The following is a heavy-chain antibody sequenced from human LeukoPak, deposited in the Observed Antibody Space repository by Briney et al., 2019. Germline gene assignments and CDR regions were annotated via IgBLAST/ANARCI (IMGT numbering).Heavy chain of an antibody. J-gene: IGHJ6*02. CDR3: AKYCTGGSCYRGLDV. D-gene: IGHD2-15*01. Sequence: GGSLRLSCSASGFTLSAYGMNWVRQAPGKGLEWVSAITSTTFYADSVKGRFTISRDNSENTLYLQINSLRAEDTAIYYCAKYCTGGSCYRGLDVWGQGTTVTVSS. CDR2: ITSTT. V-gene: IGHV3-23*01. CDR1: GFTLSAYG.